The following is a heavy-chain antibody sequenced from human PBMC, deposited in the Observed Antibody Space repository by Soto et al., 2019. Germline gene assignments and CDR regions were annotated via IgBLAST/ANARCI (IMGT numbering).Heavy chain of an antibody. CDR1: GGTFSSHT. D-gene: IGHD4-17*01. CDR2: IIPALGTA. J-gene: IGHJ2*01. CDR3: ARPDFGDYWYFDL. Sequence: QDQLVQSGAEVKKPGSSVKVSCKASGGTFSSHTFSWVRQAPGQGLEWMGRIIPALGTATYAQKFQGRVTITADESATTVYMELNSLRSEDPAVYYCARPDFGDYWYFDLWGRGTPVTVSS. V-gene: IGHV1-69*08.